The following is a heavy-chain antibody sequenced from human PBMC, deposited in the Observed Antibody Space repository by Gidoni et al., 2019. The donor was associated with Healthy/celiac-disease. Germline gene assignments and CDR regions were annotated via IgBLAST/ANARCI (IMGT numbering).Heavy chain of an antibody. CDR3: ARRSSTSCYLCGEMESEIFDY. J-gene: IGHJ4*02. CDR1: GGSISSGDYY. D-gene: IGHD2-2*01. Sequence: QVQLQESGPGLVKPSQTLSLTCTVSGGSISSGDYYWSWIRQPPGKGLEWIGYIYYSGSTYYNPSLKSRVTISVDTSKNQFSLKLSSVTAADTAVYYCARRSSTSCYLCGEMESEIFDYWGQGTLVTVSS. CDR2: IYYSGST. V-gene: IGHV4-30-4*01.